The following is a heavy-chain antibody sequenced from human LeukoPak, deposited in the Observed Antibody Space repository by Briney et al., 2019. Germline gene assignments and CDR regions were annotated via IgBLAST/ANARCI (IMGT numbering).Heavy chain of an antibody. CDR1: GFTVSSNY. CDR2: IYSGGST. Sequence: GGSLRLSCAASGFTVSSNYMSWVRQAPGKGLEWVSVIYSGGSTYYADSVKGRFTISRDNSKNTLYLQMNGLRAEDTAVYYCARTPRNYYYYMDVWGKGTTVTVSS. CDR3: ARTPRNYYYYMDV. V-gene: IGHV3-53*01. J-gene: IGHJ6*03.